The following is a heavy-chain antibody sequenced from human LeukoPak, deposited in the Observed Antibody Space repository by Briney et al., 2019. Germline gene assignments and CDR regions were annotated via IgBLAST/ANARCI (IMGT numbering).Heavy chain of an antibody. V-gene: IGHV1-46*01. CDR1: GYTFTSYY. CDR3: AREFYILTGYSAGPYFDY. CDR2: INPSGGST. J-gene: IGHJ4*02. D-gene: IGHD3-9*01. Sequence: ASVKVSCKASGYTFTSYYMHWVRLAPGQGLEWMGIINPSGGSTSYAQKFQGRVTMTRDTSTSTVYMELSSLRSEDTAVYYCAREFYILTGYSAGPYFDYWGQGTLVTVSS.